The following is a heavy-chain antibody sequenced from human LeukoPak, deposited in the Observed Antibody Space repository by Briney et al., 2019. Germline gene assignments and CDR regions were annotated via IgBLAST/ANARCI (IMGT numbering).Heavy chain of an antibody. CDR3: AKDQRWESPHYLDS. CDR2: INSDGSRT. CDR1: GLTFSNHW. Sequence: GGSLRLSCAASGLTFSNHWMHWIRHVPGKGLVWVSYINSDGSRTSYADSVKGRFTISRDNAKNTLYVQMNSLRDEDTAVYYCAKDQRWESPHYLDSWGQGTLVTVSS. D-gene: IGHD1-26*01. J-gene: IGHJ4*02. V-gene: IGHV3-74*01.